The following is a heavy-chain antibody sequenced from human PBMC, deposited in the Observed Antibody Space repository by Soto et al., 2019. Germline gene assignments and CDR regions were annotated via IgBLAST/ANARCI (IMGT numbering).Heavy chain of an antibody. V-gene: IGHV4-61*08. D-gene: IGHD3-10*01. CDR1: GGSVSSGDYF. J-gene: IGHJ6*02. CDR3: ARSPNYYYYGFDV. Sequence: LALTCTVSGGSVSSGDYFWSWLRQSPGKRLEWIAYIYYSGSTNYNPSLKSRATISVDTSRSQVSLTLTSMTAADAALYYCARSPNYYYYGFDVWGQGTAVTVSS. CDR2: IYYSGST.